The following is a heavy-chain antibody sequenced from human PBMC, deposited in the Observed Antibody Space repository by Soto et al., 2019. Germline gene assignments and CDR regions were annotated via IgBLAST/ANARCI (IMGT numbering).Heavy chain of an antibody. Sequence: EVLLVESGGGLVQPDRPLRLSCEASGFNFGNYAMHWVRQVPGRGLEWVSAISWNSGQLDYADSVRGRFTISRYNGKNSLYLEMNSLRPDDTALYSCASDKSTGEYSYYCWMDVWGRGTRVIVSS. CDR3: ASDKSTGEYSYYCWMDV. V-gene: IGHV3-9*01. CDR2: ISWNSGQL. J-gene: IGHJ6*04. CDR1: GFNFGNYA. D-gene: IGHD2-21*01.